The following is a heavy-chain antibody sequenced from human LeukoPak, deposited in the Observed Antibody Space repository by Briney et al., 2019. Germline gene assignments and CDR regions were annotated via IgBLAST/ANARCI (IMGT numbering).Heavy chain of an antibody. CDR1: GYSFSSYW. Sequence: GESLKISCKGSGYSFSSYWINWVRQMPGKGLEWMGRIDPSDSYTNYNPSFQGHVNISADKSISTAYLQWCSLMASGTAMYYCARHTISDYWGQGTQVTVSS. D-gene: IGHD3-10*01. CDR3: ARHTISDY. CDR2: IDPSDSYT. J-gene: IGHJ4*02. V-gene: IGHV5-10-1*01.